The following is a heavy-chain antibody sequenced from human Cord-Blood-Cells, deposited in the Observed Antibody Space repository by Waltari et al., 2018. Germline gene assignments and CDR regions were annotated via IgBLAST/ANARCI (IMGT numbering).Heavy chain of an antibody. D-gene: IGHD5-12*01. CDR1: GFTFSSYA. V-gene: IGHV3-23*01. J-gene: IGHJ4*02. CDR2: ISGSGGST. CDR3: AKDRLKSGGGYSGYDRYYVDY. Sequence: EVQLLESGGGLVQPGGSLRLSCAASGFTFSSYAMSWVRQAPGKGLAWVSAISGSGGSTYYADSVKGRFTLPRDNSKNTLYVQMNSLRAEDTAVYYCAKDRLKSGGGYSGYDRYYVDYWGQGTLVTVSS.